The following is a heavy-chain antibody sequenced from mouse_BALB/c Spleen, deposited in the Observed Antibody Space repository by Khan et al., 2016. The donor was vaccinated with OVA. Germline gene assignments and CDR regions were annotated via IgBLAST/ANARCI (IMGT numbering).Heavy chain of an antibody. CDR2: INPSTDYT. CDR3: VRRGLYGIFVY. Sequence: QVRLQQSGTELAKPGASVKMSCKASGYTFISYWMHWVKQRPGQGLEWIGYINPSTDYTEYNQKFKDKATLTTDKSSNTAYMQLSSLTSEDSAVYYCVRRGLYGIFVYWGQGTRLTVSA. CDR1: GYTFISYW. D-gene: IGHD2-1*01. J-gene: IGHJ3*01. V-gene: IGHV1-7*01.